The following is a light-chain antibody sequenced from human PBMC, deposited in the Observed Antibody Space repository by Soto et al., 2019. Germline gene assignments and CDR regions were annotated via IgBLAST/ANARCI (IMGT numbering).Light chain of an antibody. CDR1: QSISTW. Sequence: DIQMTQSPSTLSASVGDRVPITCRASQSISTWLAWYQQKPGRAPKLLIYDASTLESGVPSRFSGSGSGTEFTLTVSSLQPDDFATYHCQQYKTYPWTFGQGTKVDIK. CDR2: DAS. J-gene: IGKJ1*01. CDR3: QQYKTYPWT. V-gene: IGKV1-5*01.